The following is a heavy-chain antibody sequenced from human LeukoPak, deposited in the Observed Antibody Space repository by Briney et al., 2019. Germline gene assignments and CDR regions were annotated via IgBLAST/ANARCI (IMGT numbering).Heavy chain of an antibody. CDR3: SKDPWQSGHYYDSSGQFDY. J-gene: IGHJ4*02. CDR2: ISYDGSNK. CDR1: GFTFSGYW. V-gene: IGHV3-30*18. D-gene: IGHD3-22*01. Sequence: GGSLRLSCAASGFTFSGYWMHWVRQAPGKGLEWVAFISYDGSNKYYADSVKGRFTISRDHSKNTLNLQMNSLRPEDTALYLCSKDPWQSGHYYDSSGQFDYWGQGTLVTVSS.